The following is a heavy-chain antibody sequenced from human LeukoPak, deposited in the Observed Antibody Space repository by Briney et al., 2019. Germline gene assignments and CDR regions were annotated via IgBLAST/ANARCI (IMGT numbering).Heavy chain of an antibody. J-gene: IGHJ4*02. CDR1: EYTFSSYW. CDR3: ARSYSRFDY. Sequence: GGSLRLSCVGSEYTFSSYWMSWVRQAPGRGLEWVANIKQDGREIYYVDSVKGRFTISRDNAKKSLYLQMNSLRAEDTAVYYCARSYSRFDYWGQGTLVTVSS. V-gene: IGHV3-7*01. CDR2: IKQDGREI. D-gene: IGHD6-13*01.